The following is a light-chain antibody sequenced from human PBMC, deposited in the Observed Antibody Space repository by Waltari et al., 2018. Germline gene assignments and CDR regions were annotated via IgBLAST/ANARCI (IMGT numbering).Light chain of an antibody. Sequence: VVMTQSPLSLPVTLGQPASISCRSSQSLVDSDGNTYLSWFQQRPGQSPRRLMYKVSNRDSGVPDRFSGSGSGTDFTLKISRVEADDIAIYYCMQGTHWPRSFGQGTKVEIE. CDR1: QSLVDSDGNTY. CDR2: KVS. J-gene: IGKJ1*01. V-gene: IGKV2-30*01. CDR3: MQGTHWPRS.